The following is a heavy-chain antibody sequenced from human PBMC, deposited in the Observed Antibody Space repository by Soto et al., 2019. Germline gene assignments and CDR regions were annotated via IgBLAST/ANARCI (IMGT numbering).Heavy chain of an antibody. CDR3: TTEYNSRQDLNH. V-gene: IGHV3-21*01. CDR1: GFTFSTCS. J-gene: IGHJ5*02. D-gene: IGHD6-6*01. CDR2: ISATGTYT. Sequence: EVQLVESGGGLVEPGGSLRLSCATSGFTFSTCSMNWVRQAPGKRLEWVSSISATGTYTFYADSLKGRFTISRDNARNSLFLKMNSLRVEDTALYYCTTEYNSRQDLNHWGQGALVTVSS.